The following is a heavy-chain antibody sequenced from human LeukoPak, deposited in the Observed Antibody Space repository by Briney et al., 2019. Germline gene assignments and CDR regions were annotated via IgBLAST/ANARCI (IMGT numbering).Heavy chain of an antibody. D-gene: IGHD3-3*01. J-gene: IGHJ5*02. CDR3: ARDHLANLASRLFDP. CDR1: GYSISSDYY. Sequence: SETLSLTCTVSGYSISSDYYWGWIRQPPGKGLEWIGSIHHSGRTYYNPSLKSRVTISVDTSKNQFSLKLSSVTAADTAVYYCARDHLANLASRLFDPWGQGTLVTVSS. CDR2: IHHSGRT. V-gene: IGHV4-38-2*02.